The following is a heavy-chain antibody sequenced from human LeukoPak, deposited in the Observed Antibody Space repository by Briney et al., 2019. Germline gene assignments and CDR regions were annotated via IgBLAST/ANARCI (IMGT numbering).Heavy chain of an antibody. CDR2: INPNSGGT. CDR3: ARSISFSSGWYPYYFDY. V-gene: IGHV1-2*02. D-gene: IGHD6-19*01. CDR1: GYTFTGYY. J-gene: IGHJ4*02. Sequence: GASVKVSCKASGYTFTGYYMHWVRQAPGQGLEWMGWINPNSGGTNYAQKFQGRVTMTRDTSISTAYMELSRLRSDDTAVYYCARSISFSSGWYPYYFDYLGPGNHGHRLL.